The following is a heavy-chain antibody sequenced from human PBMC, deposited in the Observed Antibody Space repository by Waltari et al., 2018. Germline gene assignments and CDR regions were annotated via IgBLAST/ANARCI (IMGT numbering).Heavy chain of an antibody. CDR3: ARDYGDYISSDAFDI. CDR1: GSSISSGYY. Sequence: QVQLQESGPGLVKPSETLSLTCTVSGSSISSGYYWGWIRPPPGKGLEWIAGIHHSGSTYYNLSLKSRVTVSVDTSKKEFSLKLSSVTAADTAVYYCARDYGDYISSDAFDIWGQGTMVTVSS. D-gene: IGHD4-17*01. J-gene: IGHJ3*02. V-gene: IGHV4-38-2*02. CDR2: IHHSGST.